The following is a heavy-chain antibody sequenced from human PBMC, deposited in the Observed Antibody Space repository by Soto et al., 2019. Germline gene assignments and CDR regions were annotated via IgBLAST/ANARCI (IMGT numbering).Heavy chain of an antibody. CDR1: GFTFSSYA. J-gene: IGHJ4*02. D-gene: IGHD6-6*01. CDR3: AKGKSSSSSGDYFDY. CDR2: ISGSGGST. V-gene: IGHV3-23*01. Sequence: GGSLRLSCAASGFTFSSYAMSWVRQAPGKGLEWVSAISGSGGSTYYADSVKGRFTISRDNSKNTLYLQMNSLRAEDTAVYYCAKGKSSSSSGDYFDYWGQGTLVTVSS.